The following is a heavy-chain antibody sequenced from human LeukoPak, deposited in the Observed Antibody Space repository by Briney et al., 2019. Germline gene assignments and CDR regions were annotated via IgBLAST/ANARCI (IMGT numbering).Heavy chain of an antibody. D-gene: IGHD3-10*01. CDR3: ARGRLGTWFGELKA. Sequence: ASVKVSCKASGYTFTNYAVNWVRQAPGQGLEWMGWINTNTGNPTYAQGFTGRLVFSLDTSVSTAYLQISSLRSDDTAVYYCARGRLGTWFGELKAWGQGTLVTVSS. CDR2: INTNTGNP. J-gene: IGHJ5*02. CDR1: GYTFTNYA. V-gene: IGHV7-4-1*02.